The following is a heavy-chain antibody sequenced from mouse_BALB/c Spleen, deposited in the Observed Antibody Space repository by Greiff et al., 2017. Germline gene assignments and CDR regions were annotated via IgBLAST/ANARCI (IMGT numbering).Heavy chain of an antibody. CDR1: GFTFSSYT. CDR2: ISSGGSYT. J-gene: IGHJ2*01. Sequence: EVQLVESGGGLVKPGGSLKLSCAASGFTFSSYTMHWVRQTPEKRLEWVATISSGGSYTYYPDSVKGRFTISRDNAKNTLYLQMSSLKSEDTAMYYCARSNFDYWGQGTTLTVSS. V-gene: IGHV5-6-4*01. CDR3: ARSNFDY.